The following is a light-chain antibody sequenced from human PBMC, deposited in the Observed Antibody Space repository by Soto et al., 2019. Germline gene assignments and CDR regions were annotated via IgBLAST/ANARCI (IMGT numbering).Light chain of an antibody. CDR1: SSDVGGYNY. CDR2: EVS. CDR3: SSYGSTSTRYV. Sequence: QSALTQPASVSGSPGQSITISCTGTSSDVGGYNYVSWYQQHPGKAPKLMIYEVSNRPSGVSNRFSGSKSANTASLTISGLQAEDEADDFCSSYGSTSTRYVFGTGTKVTVL. J-gene: IGLJ1*01. V-gene: IGLV2-14*01.